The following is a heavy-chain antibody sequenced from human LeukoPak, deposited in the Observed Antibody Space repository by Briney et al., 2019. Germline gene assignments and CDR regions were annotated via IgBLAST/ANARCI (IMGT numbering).Heavy chain of an antibody. CDR2: IYYSGST. V-gene: IGHV4-39*02. J-gene: IGHJ4*02. D-gene: IGHD2-21*01. CDR3: ARELIAIFSSESTLDY. Sequence: SETLSLTCTVSGGSISSSSYYWGWIRQPPGKGLEWIGSIYYSGSTYYNPSLKSRVTISVDTSKNQFSLKLSSVTAADTAVYYCARELIAIFSSESTLDYWGQGTLVTVSS. CDR1: GGSISSSSYY.